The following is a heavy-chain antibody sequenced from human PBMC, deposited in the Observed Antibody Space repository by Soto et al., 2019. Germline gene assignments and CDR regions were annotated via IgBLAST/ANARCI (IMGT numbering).Heavy chain of an antibody. CDR3: ARXXRDVDTAXVYFDY. CDR2: VYYSGST. Sequence: PSETLSLTCTVSGGSISNYYWSWIRQPPGKGLEWIGYVYYSGSTNYNPSLKSRVTISVDTSKNQFSLKLSSVTAADTAVYYCARXXRDVDTAXVYFDYWGQGTLVTVS. J-gene: IGHJ4*02. D-gene: IGHD5-18*01. V-gene: IGHV4-59*08. CDR1: GGSISNYY.